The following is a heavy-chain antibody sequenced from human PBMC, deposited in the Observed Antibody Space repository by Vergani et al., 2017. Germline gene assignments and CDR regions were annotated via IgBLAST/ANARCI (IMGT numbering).Heavy chain of an antibody. Sequence: QVQLVQSGAEVKKPGASVKVSCKASGYTFTSYDINWVRQATGQGLEWMGWMNPNSGNTGYAQKFQGRVTMTRNTSISTAYMELSSLRSEDTAVYYCARGTRPQWLVSLFRKSDYYGMDVWGQGTTVTVSS. CDR3: ARGTRPQWLVSLFRKSDYYGMDV. D-gene: IGHD6-19*01. V-gene: IGHV1-8*01. J-gene: IGHJ6*02. CDR1: GYTFTSYD. CDR2: MNPNSGNT.